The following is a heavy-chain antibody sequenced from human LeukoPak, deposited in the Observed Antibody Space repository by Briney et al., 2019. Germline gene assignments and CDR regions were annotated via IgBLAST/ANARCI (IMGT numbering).Heavy chain of an antibody. CDR1: GFTFSNAR. CDR2: IKSKTDGGTT. J-gene: IGHJ4*02. CDR3: TGRIVVVAAATPRPENYFDY. Sequence: GGSLRLSCAASGFTFSNARMSWVRQAPGKGLEWVGRIKSKTDGGTTDYAAPVKGRFTISRDDSKNTLYLQMNSLKTEDTAVYYCTGRIVVVAAATPRPENYFDYWGQGTLVTVSS. V-gene: IGHV3-15*01. D-gene: IGHD2-15*01.